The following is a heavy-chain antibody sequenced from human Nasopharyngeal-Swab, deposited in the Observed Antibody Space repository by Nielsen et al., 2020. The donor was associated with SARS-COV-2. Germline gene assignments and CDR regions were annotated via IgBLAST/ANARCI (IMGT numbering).Heavy chain of an antibody. V-gene: IGHV3-21*01. D-gene: IGHD6-19*01. CDR2: ISSSSSYI. CDR3: ARDRRPSSGWYSSAFEI. Sequence: GESLKISCAASGFTFSSYSMNWVRQAPGKGLEWVSSISSSSSYIYYADSVKGRFTISRDNAKNSLYLQMNSLRAEDTAVYYCARDRRPSSGWYSSAFEIWGQGTMVTVSS. CDR1: GFTFSSYS. J-gene: IGHJ3*02.